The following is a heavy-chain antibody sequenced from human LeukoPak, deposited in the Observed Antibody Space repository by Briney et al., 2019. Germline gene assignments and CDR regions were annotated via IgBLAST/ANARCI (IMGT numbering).Heavy chain of an antibody. J-gene: IGHJ4*02. CDR1: GFTFSSYA. CDR3: AKDVTVYSSGWTQD. CDR2: ISGSGGST. D-gene: IGHD6-19*01. V-gene: IGHV3-23*01. Sequence: GGSLRLSCAASGFTFSSYAMSWVRQAPGKGLEWVSAISGSGGSTYYADSVKGRFTISRDNSKNTLYLQMNSLRAEDTAVNYCAKDVTVYSSGWTQDWGQGTLVTVSS.